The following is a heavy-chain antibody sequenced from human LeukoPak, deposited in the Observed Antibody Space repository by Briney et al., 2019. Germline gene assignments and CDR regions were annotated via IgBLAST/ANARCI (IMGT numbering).Heavy chain of an antibody. D-gene: IGHD3-10*01. J-gene: IGHJ4*02. V-gene: IGHV3-23*01. Sequence: GGSLRLSCAASGFTFSTYAMSWVRQPPGKGREWVSGISGRGGSTYYADSVKGRFTISRDNSKKTLYLQLNSLRPEDTAVYYCAKALVGEGYYFDYWGQGTLVTVSS. CDR2: ISGRGGST. CDR1: GFTFSTYA. CDR3: AKALVGEGYYFDY.